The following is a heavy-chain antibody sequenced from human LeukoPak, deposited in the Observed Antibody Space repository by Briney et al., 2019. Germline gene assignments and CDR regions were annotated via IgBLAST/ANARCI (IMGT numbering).Heavy chain of an antibody. CDR2: ISSGSSFI. Sequence: GGSLRLSCAASGFTFGSYAMNWVRQAPGKGLEWVSSISSGSSFIYSADSVKGRFTIARDNAKNSLYLQMNSLRPEDTAIYYCVRDQGGERWFDPWGQGTLVTVSS. CDR1: GFTFGSYA. V-gene: IGHV3-21*01. D-gene: IGHD3-16*01. CDR3: VRDQGGERWFDP. J-gene: IGHJ5*02.